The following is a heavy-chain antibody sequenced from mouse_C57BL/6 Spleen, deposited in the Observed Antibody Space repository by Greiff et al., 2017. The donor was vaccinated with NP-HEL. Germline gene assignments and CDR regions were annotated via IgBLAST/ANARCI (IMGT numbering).Heavy chain of an antibody. CDR3: TDITTVVATPFDY. V-gene: IGHV1-15*01. CDR1: GYTFTDYE. D-gene: IGHD1-1*01. J-gene: IGHJ2*01. CDR2: IDPETGGT. Sequence: QVQLKESGAELVRPGASVTLSCKASGYTFTDYEMHWVKQTPVHGLEWIGAIDPETGGTAYNQKFKGKAILTADKSSSTAYMELRSLTSEDSAVYYCTDITTVVATPFDYWGQGTTLTVSS.